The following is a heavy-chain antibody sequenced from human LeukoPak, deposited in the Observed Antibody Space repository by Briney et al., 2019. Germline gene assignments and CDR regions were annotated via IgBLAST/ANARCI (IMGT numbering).Heavy chain of an antibody. CDR3: VSWEFDY. CDR1: GGSISSYY. CDR2: IYYSGST. Sequence: PSETLSLTCTVSGGSISSYYWSWIRQPPGKGLEWIGYIYYSGSTNYNPSLKSRVTISVDTSKNQFSLKLSSVTAADTAVYYCVSWEFDYWGQGTLVTVSS. J-gene: IGHJ4*02. D-gene: IGHD1-26*01. V-gene: IGHV4-59*12.